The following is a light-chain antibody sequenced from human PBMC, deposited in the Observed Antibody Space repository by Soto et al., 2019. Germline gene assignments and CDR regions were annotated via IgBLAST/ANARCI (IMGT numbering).Light chain of an antibody. V-gene: IGKV1-12*01. CDR1: QSISSW. J-gene: IGKJ5*01. Sequence: DIQMTQSPSSVSASVGDRVTITCRASQSISSWLAWYQQKPGTVPKLLIYAASSLQSGVPSRFSGSGAGTEFTLTITSLQAEDFVSYYCQHGDSFPITFGQGTRLEVK. CDR3: QHGDSFPIT. CDR2: AAS.